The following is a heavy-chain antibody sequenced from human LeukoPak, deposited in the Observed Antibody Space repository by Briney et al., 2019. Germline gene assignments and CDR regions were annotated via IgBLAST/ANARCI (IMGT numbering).Heavy chain of an antibody. D-gene: IGHD1-26*01. CDR3: TRGVKGPSGSYYSDAFDI. CDR2: TYYRSKWYN. J-gene: IGHJ3*02. Sequence: SQTLSLTCAISGVSVSSNSAAWNWIRQSPSRGLEWLGRTYYRSKWYNDYAVSVKSRIIINPDTSKNQFSLQLNSVTPEDTAVYYCTRGVKGPSGSYYSDAFDIWGQGTMVTVSS. V-gene: IGHV6-1*01. CDR1: GVSVSSNSAA.